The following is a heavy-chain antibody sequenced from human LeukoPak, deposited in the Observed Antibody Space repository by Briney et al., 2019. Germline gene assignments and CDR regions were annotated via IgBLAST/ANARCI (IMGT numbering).Heavy chain of an antibody. CDR2: ISGSGGST. D-gene: IGHD4-11*01. CDR1: GFTFSSYA. V-gene: IGHV3-23*01. J-gene: IGHJ4*02. Sequence: GGSLRLSCAASGFTFSSYAMSGVRQAPGKGREGVSAISGSGGSTYYADSVKGRFTISRDNSKNTLYLQMNSLRAEDTAVYYCAKGLTTPTLIFDYWGQGTLVTVSS. CDR3: AKGLTTPTLIFDY.